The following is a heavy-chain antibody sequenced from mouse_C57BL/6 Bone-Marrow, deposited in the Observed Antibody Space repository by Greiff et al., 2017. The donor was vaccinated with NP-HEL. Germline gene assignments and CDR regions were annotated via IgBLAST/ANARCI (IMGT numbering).Heavy chain of an antibody. J-gene: IGHJ1*03. V-gene: IGHV1-5*01. CDR1: GYTFTSYW. D-gene: IGHD1-1*01. CDR3: TSYGSSYWYFDV. Sequence: DVKLQQSGTVLARPGASVKMSCKTSGYTFTSYWMHWVKQRPGQGLEWIGAIYPGNSDTSYNQKFKGKAKLTAVTSASTAYMELSSLTTEDSAVYYCTSYGSSYWYFDVWGTGTTVTVSS. CDR2: IYPGNSDT.